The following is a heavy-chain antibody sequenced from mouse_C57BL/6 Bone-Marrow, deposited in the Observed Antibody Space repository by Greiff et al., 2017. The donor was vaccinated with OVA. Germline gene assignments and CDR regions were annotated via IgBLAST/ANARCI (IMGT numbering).Heavy chain of an antibody. Sequence: VQLQQSVAELVRPGASVKLSCTASGFNIKNTYMHWVKQRPEQGLEWIGRIDPANGNTKYAPKFQGKATITADTASNTAYLQLSSLTTEDTAIYYGAIWLLRPWYFEVWGTGTTVTVSS. D-gene: IGHD2-3*01. CDR3: AIWLLRPWYFEV. CDR2: IDPANGNT. V-gene: IGHV14-3*01. J-gene: IGHJ1*03. CDR1: GFNIKNTY.